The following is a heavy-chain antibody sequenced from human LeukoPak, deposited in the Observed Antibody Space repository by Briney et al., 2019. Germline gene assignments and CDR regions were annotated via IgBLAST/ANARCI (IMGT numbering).Heavy chain of an antibody. V-gene: IGHV1-2*02. CDR3: ARNAGYSSGWYPPNWFDP. J-gene: IGHJ5*02. D-gene: IGHD6-19*01. Sequence: ASVKVSCKASGYTFTSYGISWVRQAPGQGLEWMGWINPNSGGTNYAQKFQGRVTMTRDTSISTAYMELSRLRSDDTAVYYCARNAGYSSGWYPPNWFDPWGQGTLVTVSS. CDR1: GYTFTSYG. CDR2: INPNSGGT.